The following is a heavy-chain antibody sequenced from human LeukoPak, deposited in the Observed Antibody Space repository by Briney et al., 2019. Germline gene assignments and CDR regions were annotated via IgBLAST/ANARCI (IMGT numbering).Heavy chain of an antibody. D-gene: IGHD1-7*01. CDR3: ARDTGLELTTAHNWFDP. CDR1: GYSISSGYY. V-gene: IGHV4-38-2*02. J-gene: IGHJ5*02. CDR2: IYHSGST. Sequence: PSETLSLTCTVSGYSISSGYYWGWIRQPPGKGLEWIGSIYHSGSTYYNPSLKSRVTISVDTSKNQFSLKLSSVTAADTAVYYCARDTGLELTTAHNWFDPWGQGTLVTVSS.